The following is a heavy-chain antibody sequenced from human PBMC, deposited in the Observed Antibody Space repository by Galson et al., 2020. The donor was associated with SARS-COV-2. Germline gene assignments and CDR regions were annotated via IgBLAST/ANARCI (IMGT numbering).Heavy chain of an antibody. Sequence: PSETLSLTCAVYGGSFSGYYWSWIRQPPGKGLEWIGEINHSGSTNYNPSLKSRVTISVDTSKNQFSLKLSSVTAADTAVYYCARVLTAPGYCSGGSCLQGWIQLWLPGGMDVWGQGTTVTVSS. J-gene: IGHJ6*02. V-gene: IGHV4-34*01. CDR3: ARVLTAPGYCSGGSCLQGWIQLWLPGGMDV. D-gene: IGHD2-15*01. CDR1: GGSFSGYY. CDR2: INHSGST.